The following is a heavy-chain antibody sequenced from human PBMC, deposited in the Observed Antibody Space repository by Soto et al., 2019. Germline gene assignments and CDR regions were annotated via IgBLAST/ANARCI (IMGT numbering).Heavy chain of an antibody. CDR3: ASSQKGYNWNYFDH. Sequence: PSETLSLTCAVSGGSISGSYYYWGWLRQSPGRGPEWIGSVFYAGFTSYNPSLESRVSVSVDTSKNQFSLKVSAVTAADTAVYYCASSQKGYNWNYFDHWGQGALVTVSS. CDR2: VFYAGFT. J-gene: IGHJ4*02. D-gene: IGHD1-20*01. CDR1: GGSISGSYYY. V-gene: IGHV4-39*01.